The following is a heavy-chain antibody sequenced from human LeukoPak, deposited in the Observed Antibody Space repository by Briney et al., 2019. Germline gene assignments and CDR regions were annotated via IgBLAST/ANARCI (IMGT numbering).Heavy chain of an antibody. CDR2: ISGSGVST. D-gene: IGHD4/OR15-4a*01. CDR3: AKAGDAWCSNSPLGGRFDY. J-gene: IGHJ4*02. Sequence: AGPLTLSCAASGFTYSSYAMSGVRPAPGRGLEGVSGISGSGVSTLYADSVKGRFTLSRENSKNRRYLQRNSLRAEDTAVYYCAKAGDAWCSNSPLGGRFDYWGQGSLVTVSS. CDR1: GFTYSSYA. V-gene: IGHV3-23*01.